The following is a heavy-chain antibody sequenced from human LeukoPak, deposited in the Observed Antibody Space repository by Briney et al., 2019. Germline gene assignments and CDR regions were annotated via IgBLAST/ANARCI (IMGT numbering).Heavy chain of an antibody. CDR1: GSTFSLYS. D-gene: IGHD3-22*01. CDR3: ATSISVIAVIISHADAFDV. V-gene: IGHV3-30*04. Sequence: GRSLRLSCVASGSTFSLYSMHWFRQAPGKGLEWVAVISYDGNKESHAESLKGRFSISRDNSKNMLFLQMSSLRAEDTALYYCATSISVIAVIISHADAFDVWGQGTTVTVSS. J-gene: IGHJ3*01. CDR2: ISYDGNKE.